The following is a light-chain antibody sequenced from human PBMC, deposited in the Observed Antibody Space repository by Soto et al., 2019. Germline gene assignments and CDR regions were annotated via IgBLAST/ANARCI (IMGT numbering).Light chain of an antibody. CDR1: QSISSY. J-gene: IGKJ5*01. CDR3: QQSYSTFWT. Sequence: DIHMTQSPSSLSASVGDRVTITCRASQSISSYLNWYQQKPGKAPKLLIYAASSLQSGVPSRFSGSGSGTDFTLTISSLQPEDFATYYCQQSYSTFWTFGQGTRLEIK. V-gene: IGKV1-39*01. CDR2: AAS.